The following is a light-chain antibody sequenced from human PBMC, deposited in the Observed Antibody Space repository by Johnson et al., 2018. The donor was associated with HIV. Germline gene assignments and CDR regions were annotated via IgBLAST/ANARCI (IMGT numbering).Light chain of an antibody. Sequence: QAVLTQPPSVSAAPGQKVTISCSGSSSNIGNSYVFWYQQLAGTAPKLLIYENNKRPSGIPDRFSGSKSGTSATLGITGLQTGDEADYYCGTWDSSLSAGGVFGTGTKVTVL. CDR3: GTWDSSLSAGGV. V-gene: IGLV1-51*02. J-gene: IGLJ1*01. CDR2: ENN. CDR1: SSNIGNSY.